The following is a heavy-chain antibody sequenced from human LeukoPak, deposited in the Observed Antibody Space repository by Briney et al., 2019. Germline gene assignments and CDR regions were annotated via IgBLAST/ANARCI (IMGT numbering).Heavy chain of an antibody. CDR2: VYISGAT. CDR1: GGPISTYY. V-gene: IGHV4-4*07. Sequence: PSETLSLTCTVSGGPISTYYWTWIRRPAGKGLEWIRRVYISGATDFSPSLKSRVTMSVDTSKNQVSLLLNSVTAADTAMYFCARETDSSARFDYWGQGILVTVS. D-gene: IGHD6-25*01. J-gene: IGHJ4*02. CDR3: ARETDSSARFDY.